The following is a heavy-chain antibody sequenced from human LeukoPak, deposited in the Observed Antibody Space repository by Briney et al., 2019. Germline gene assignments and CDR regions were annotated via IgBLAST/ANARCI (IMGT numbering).Heavy chain of an antibody. CDR3: ATVAVAGNFFDH. CDR2: INTNTGNP. J-gene: IGHJ4*02. D-gene: IGHD6-19*01. V-gene: IGHV7-4-1*02. Sequence: WASVKVSCEASGYPFSNYAMTWVRQAPGQGLEWMGWINTNTGNPTYAQDFTGRFVISFDTSGRTTYLQINSLKTDDTAVYYCATVAVAGNFFDHWGQGSLVSVSS. CDR1: GYPFSNYA.